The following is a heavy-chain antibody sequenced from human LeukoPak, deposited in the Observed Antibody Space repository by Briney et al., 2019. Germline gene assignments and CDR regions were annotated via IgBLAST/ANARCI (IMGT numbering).Heavy chain of an antibody. Sequence: GESLKISWKGSGYSFTSYWIGWVRQMPGKGLEWMGIIYPGDSDTRYSPSFQGQVTISADKSISTAYLQWSSLKASDTAMYYCARQAWWETTTGAFDIWGQGTMVTVSS. V-gene: IGHV5-51*01. CDR1: GYSFTSYW. D-gene: IGHD1-26*01. J-gene: IGHJ3*02. CDR3: ARQAWWETTTGAFDI. CDR2: IYPGDSDT.